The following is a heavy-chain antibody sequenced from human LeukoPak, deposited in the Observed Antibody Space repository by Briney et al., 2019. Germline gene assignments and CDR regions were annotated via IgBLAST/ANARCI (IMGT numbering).Heavy chain of an antibody. CDR2: IYTSGST. D-gene: IGHD6-19*01. Sequence: SETLSLTCTVSGGSISSYYWSWIRQPPGKGLEWIGRIYTSGSTNYNPSLKSRVTMSVDTSKNHFSLRLNSVTAADTATYYCARETSLAGFASGLGFNYWGQGILVSVSS. V-gene: IGHV4-4*07. CDR3: ARETSLAGFASGLGFNY. CDR1: GGSISSYY. J-gene: IGHJ4*02.